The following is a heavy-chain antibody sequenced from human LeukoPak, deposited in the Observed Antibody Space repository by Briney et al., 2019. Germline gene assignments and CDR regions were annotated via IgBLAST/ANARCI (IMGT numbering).Heavy chain of an antibody. CDR3: ARAPVGYCSDGTCKRYLDY. CDR1: GGSISSGDYY. D-gene: IGHD2-15*01. Sequence: SETLSLTCTVSGGSISSGDYYWSWIRQPPGKGLEWIGYIYYSGSTSYNPFLTSRVTISVDRSNTQFSLKLSSVTAADTAVYYCARAPVGYCSDGTCKRYLDYWGQGTLVTVSS. J-gene: IGHJ4*02. CDR2: IYYSGST. V-gene: IGHV4-30-4*01.